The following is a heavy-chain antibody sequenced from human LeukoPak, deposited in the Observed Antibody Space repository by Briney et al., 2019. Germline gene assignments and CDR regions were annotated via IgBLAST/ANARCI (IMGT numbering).Heavy chain of an antibody. J-gene: IGHJ4*02. CDR2: ISANGGDT. V-gene: IGHV3-64D*09. D-gene: IGHD3-9*01. CDR3: VKDLYKGDTADWYFFHY. Sequence: GRSLRLSRSASVFIISDFAMHCVRGAPGRGLEYVSAISANGGDTYHADLVQGRFTLSRDTSKNSLYHQMSSLRAEDTAMYHCVKDLYKGDTADWYFFHYWGQGTLVNVSS. CDR1: VFIISDFA.